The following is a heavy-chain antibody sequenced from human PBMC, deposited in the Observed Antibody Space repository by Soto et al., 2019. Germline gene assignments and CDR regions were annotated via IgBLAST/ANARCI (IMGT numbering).Heavy chain of an antibody. V-gene: IGHV4-59*01. CDR3: AGIVGAHDYYYYGMAV. J-gene: IGHJ6*02. Sequence: PSETLSLTCSVSGGSISSYYWSWIRQPPGKGLEWIGYIYYSGSTNYNPSLKSRVTISVDTSKNQFSLKLSSVTAADTAVYYCAGIVGAHDYYYYGMAVWGQGTTVTVSS. CDR2: IYYSGST. CDR1: GGSISSYY. D-gene: IGHD1-26*01.